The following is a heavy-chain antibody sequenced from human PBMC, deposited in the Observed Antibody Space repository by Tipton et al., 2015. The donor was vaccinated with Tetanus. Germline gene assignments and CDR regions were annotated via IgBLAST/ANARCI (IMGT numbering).Heavy chain of an antibody. CDR3: ARDRGDYIYYGMDV. CDR2: IDPNSGDT. J-gene: IGHJ6*02. V-gene: IGHV1-2*02. D-gene: IGHD3-22*01. CDR1: GYTFTGYY. Sequence: QLVQSGAELKKPGASVKVSCTASGYTFTGYYMCWVRQAPGQGLEWVGWIDPNSGDTIYAQNFQGRVTMTRDTSISTVYMELSRLRSDDTAVYYCARDRGDYIYYGMDVWGPGTTVTVSS.